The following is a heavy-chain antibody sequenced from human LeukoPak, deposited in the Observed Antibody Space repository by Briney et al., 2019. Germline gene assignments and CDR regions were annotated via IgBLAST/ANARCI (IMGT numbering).Heavy chain of an antibody. CDR2: INWNGGST. Sequence: GGSLRLSSAAALFTFDDYGMSWVRQAPGKGLEWVSGINWNGGSTGYADSVKGRFTISRDNAKNSLYLQMNSLRAEDTALYYCARVSQSYDYGDYEDYWGQGTLVTVSS. CDR1: LFTFDDYG. CDR3: ARVSQSYDYGDYEDY. J-gene: IGHJ4*02. V-gene: IGHV3-20*03. D-gene: IGHD4-17*01.